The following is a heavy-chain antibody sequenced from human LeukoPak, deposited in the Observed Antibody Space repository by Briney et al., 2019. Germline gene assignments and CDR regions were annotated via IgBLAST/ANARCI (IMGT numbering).Heavy chain of an antibody. CDR2: IKQDGSEK. D-gene: IGHD2-15*01. CDR1: GFTFGGFW. J-gene: IGHJ4*02. CDR3: TRAGYCIGGSCYKVFDY. V-gene: IGHV3-7*03. Sequence: PGGSLRLSRVASGFTFGGFWMSWVRQAPGRGLEWVANIKQDGSEKYYVDSVKGRFTISRDNAKNSLYLHMNSLRAEDTAIYYCTRAGYCIGGSCYKVFDYWGQGNLVTVSS.